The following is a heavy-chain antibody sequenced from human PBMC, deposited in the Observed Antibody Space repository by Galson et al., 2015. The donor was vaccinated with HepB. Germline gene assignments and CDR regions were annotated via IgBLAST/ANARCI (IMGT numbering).Heavy chain of an antibody. CDR2: ISYDGSNK. Sequence: SLRLSCAASGFTFSSYAMHWVRQAPGKGLEWVAVISYDGSNKYYADSVKGRFTISRDNSKNTLYLQMNSLRAEDTAVYYCARLDNSNVVGSFDYWGQGTPVTVSS. V-gene: IGHV3-30-3*01. J-gene: IGHJ4*02. D-gene: IGHD1-1*01. CDR1: GFTFSSYA. CDR3: ARLDNSNVVGSFDY.